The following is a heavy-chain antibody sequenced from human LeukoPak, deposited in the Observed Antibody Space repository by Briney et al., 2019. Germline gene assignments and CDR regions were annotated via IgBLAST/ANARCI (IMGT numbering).Heavy chain of an antibody. CDR2: INPNNGGT. Sequence: ASVKVSCKTSGYTFIDYCLHWVRQAPGQGLEWMGWINPNNGGTSSALKFQGRVTMTRDPSITTVYMEVSWLTSDDTAIYYCARADRLDGGPYLIGPWGQGTLVTVSS. V-gene: IGHV1-2*02. CDR1: GYTFIDYC. J-gene: IGHJ5*02. CDR3: ARADRLDGGPYLIGP. D-gene: IGHD6-6*01.